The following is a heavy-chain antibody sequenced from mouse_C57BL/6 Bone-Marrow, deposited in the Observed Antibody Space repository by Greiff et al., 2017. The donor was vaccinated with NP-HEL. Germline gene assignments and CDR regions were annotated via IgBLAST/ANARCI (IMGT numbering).Heavy chain of an antibody. V-gene: IGHV1-58*01. CDR2: IYIGNGYT. CDR3: ARERVMVTTGLYWYFDV. J-gene: IGHJ1*03. D-gene: IGHD2-2*01. CDR1: GYTFTSYG. Sequence: EVKLVESGAELVRPGSSVKMSCKTSGYTFTSYGINWVKQRPGQGLEWIGYIYIGNGYTEYNEKFKGKATLTSDTSSSTAYMQLSSLTSEDSAIYFCARERVMVTTGLYWYFDVWGTGTTVTVSS.